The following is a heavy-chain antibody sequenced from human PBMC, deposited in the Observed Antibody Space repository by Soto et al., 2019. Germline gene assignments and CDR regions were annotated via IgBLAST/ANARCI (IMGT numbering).Heavy chain of an antibody. J-gene: IGHJ6*02. CDR1: GFAVSSCY. CDR3: ARDPPTTSDYAMDV. D-gene: IGHD1-1*01. CDR2: TYTGGST. Sequence: EVQLVETGGDLIQSGGSLRLSCAASGFAVSSCYMMWVRQAPGKGLECVSVTYTGGSTDYADSVKGRFTVSRDDSRKTVYLQMDSLRADDTAVYYCARDPPTTSDYAMDVWGQGTTVIVSS. V-gene: IGHV3-53*02.